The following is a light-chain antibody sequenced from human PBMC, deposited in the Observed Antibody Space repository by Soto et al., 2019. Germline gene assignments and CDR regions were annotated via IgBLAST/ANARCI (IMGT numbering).Light chain of an antibody. Sequence: EIVLTQSPATLSVSPGERATLSCRASQSVSSNLAWYQHKPGQAPRLLIYGASTRATGIPARVSGSGSGTEFTLTISSLQSEDFAVYYCQQYNYWPPERTFGGGTKVEIK. J-gene: IGKJ4*01. CDR1: QSVSSN. CDR2: GAS. V-gene: IGKV3-15*01. CDR3: QQYNYWPPERT.